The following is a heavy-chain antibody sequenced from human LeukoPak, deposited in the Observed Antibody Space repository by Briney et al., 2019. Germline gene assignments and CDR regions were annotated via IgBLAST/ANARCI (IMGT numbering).Heavy chain of an antibody. D-gene: IGHD5-24*01. CDR3: ARGRRGWLQLMGFGY. CDR2: ISSNGGST. J-gene: IGHJ4*02. V-gene: IGHV3-64*01. Sequence: GGSLRLSCAASGFTFSSYAMHWVRQAPGKGLEYVSAISSNGGSTYYANSVKGRFTISRDNSKNTLYLQMGSLRAEDMAVYYCARGRRGWLQLMGFGYWGQGTLVTVSS. CDR1: GFTFSSYA.